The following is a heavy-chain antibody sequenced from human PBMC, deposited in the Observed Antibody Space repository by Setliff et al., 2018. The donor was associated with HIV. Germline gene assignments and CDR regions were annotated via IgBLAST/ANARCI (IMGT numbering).Heavy chain of an antibody. Sequence: SETLSLTCTVSGGSISGSKYYWGWIRQPPGKGLEWIGNIHYSGTTYYNPSLRSRLTVSVDTSKNQFSLRLNSVTAADTAVYYCARQGNIVVVTSFDYWGQGTLVTVSS. CDR1: GGSISGSKYY. D-gene: IGHD2-21*02. V-gene: IGHV4-39*01. J-gene: IGHJ4*02. CDR2: IHYSGTT. CDR3: ARQGNIVVVTSFDY.